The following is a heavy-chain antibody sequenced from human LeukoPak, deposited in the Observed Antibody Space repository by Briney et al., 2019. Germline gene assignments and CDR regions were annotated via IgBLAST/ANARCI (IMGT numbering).Heavy chain of an antibody. V-gene: IGHV1-2*02. D-gene: IGHD4-17*01. CDR2: INPNSGGT. Sequence: ASVKVSCKAPGYTFTDYAISWVRQAPGQGLEWMGWINPNSGGTNYAQKFQGRVTMTRDTSISTAYMELSRLRSDDTAVYYCARAFDDYGRDYWGQGTLVTVSS. CDR1: GYTFTDYA. CDR3: ARAFDDYGRDY. J-gene: IGHJ4*02.